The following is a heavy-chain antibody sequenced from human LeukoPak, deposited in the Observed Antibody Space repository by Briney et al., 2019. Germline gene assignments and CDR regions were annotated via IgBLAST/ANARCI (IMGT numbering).Heavy chain of an antibody. CDR3: ARGESGY. J-gene: IGHJ4*02. CDR1: GGSFSGYY. Sequence: SETLSLTCAVYGGSFSGYYWSWIRQPPGKGLEWIGEINHSGSTNYNPSLESRVTISVDTSKNQFSLKLSSVTAADTAVYYCARGESGYWGQGTLVTVSS. V-gene: IGHV4-34*01. CDR2: INHSGST.